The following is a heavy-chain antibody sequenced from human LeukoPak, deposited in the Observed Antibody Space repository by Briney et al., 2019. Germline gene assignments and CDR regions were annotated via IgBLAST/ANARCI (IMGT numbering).Heavy chain of an antibody. CDR1: GFTFSGSA. Sequence: GWALRLSWASPGFTFSGSAMHVGRHAAGKGLEWVGRIISKAYSYSTAYAASVKGRFTISRDDSNNTAYLQMNSVKTEDTAVYYCTRHSAADGDEDWGQGALVTVSS. CDR3: TRHSAADGDED. D-gene: IGHD4-17*01. CDR2: IISKAYSYST. J-gene: IGHJ4*02. V-gene: IGHV3-73*01.